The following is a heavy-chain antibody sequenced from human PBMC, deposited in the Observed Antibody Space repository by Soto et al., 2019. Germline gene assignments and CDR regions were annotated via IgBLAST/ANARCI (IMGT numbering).Heavy chain of an antibody. CDR2: INHSGST. CDR3: ARGLEQWLVYNRFDP. Sequence: SETLSLTWSVYGGSSIGHYWSGIRQPPGKGLEWIGEINHSGSTNYNPSLKSRVTISVDTSKNQFSLKLSSVTAADTAVYYCARGLEQWLVYNRFDPWGQG. D-gene: IGHD6-19*01. CDR1: GGSSIGHY. V-gene: IGHV4-34*01. J-gene: IGHJ5*02.